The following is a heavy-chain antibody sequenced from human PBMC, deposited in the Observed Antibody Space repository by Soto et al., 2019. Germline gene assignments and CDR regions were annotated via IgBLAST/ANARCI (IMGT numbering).Heavy chain of an antibody. CDR2: ISASGVST. D-gene: IGHD6-19*01. CDR1: GFTFSSHA. J-gene: IGHJ4*02. Sequence: GGSLRLSCAVSGFTFSSHAMGWVRQAPGKGLEWVSTISASGVSTYYADSVKGWFTISRDNSENTLYLQMNSLRAEDTAVYYCAKDPRIPVAVSFDYWGQGTLVTVSS. V-gene: IGHV3-23*01. CDR3: AKDPRIPVAVSFDY.